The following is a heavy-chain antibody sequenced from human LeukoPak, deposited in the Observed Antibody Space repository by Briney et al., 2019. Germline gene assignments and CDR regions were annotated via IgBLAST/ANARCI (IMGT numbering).Heavy chain of an antibody. D-gene: IGHD3-22*01. CDR3: AKLRVDYYDSSGAPADY. CDR2: IYYSGST. Sequence: PSQTLSLTCTVPGGSISSGGYYWSWIRQHPGKGLEWIGYIYYSGSTYYNPSLKSRVTISVDTSKNQFSLKLSSVTAADTAVYYCAKLRVDYYDSSGAPADYWGQGTLVTVSS. J-gene: IGHJ4*02. CDR1: GGSISSGGYY. V-gene: IGHV4-31*03.